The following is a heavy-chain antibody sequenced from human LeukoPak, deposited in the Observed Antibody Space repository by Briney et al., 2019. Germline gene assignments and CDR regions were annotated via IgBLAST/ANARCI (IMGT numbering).Heavy chain of an antibody. V-gene: IGHV1-8*01. CDR1: GYTFTSYD. CDR3: ARGAPYYYYYYYMDV. Sequence: ASVKLSCKASGYTFTSYDINWVRQATGQGLEWRGWMNPNSGNTGYAQKFQGRVTMTRNTSITTAYMELSSLRSEDTAVYYCARGAPYYYYYYYMDVWGKGTTVTVSS. CDR2: MNPNSGNT. J-gene: IGHJ6*03.